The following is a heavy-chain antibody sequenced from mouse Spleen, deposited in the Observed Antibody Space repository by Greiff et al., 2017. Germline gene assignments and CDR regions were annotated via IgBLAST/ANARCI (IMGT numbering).Heavy chain of an antibody. CDR3: ARLTARATTLYYFDY. Sequence: DVMLVESGGGLVKLGGSLKLSCAASGFTFSSYYMSWVRQTPEKRLEWVATISSGGGSTYYPDSVKGRFTISRDNAKNTLYLQMSSLNSEDTAVYYCARLTARATTLYYFDYWGQGTTLTVSS. V-gene: IGHV5-9*01. D-gene: IGHD3-1*01. J-gene: IGHJ2*01. CDR1: GFTFSSYY. CDR2: ISSGGGST.